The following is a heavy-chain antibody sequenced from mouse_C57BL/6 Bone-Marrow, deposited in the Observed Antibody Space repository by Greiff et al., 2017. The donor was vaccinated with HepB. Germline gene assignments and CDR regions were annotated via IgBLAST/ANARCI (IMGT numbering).Heavy chain of an antibody. CDR3: ARAGYY. V-gene: IGHV5-12*01. CDR2: ISNGGGST. D-gene: IGHD2-2*01. Sequence: EVQRVESGGGLVQPGGSLKLSCAASGFTFSDYYMYWVRQTPEKRLEWVAYISNGGGSTYYPDTVKGRFTISRDNAKNTLYLQMSRLKSEDTAMYYCARAGYYWGQGTSVTVSS. CDR1: GFTFSDYY. J-gene: IGHJ4*01.